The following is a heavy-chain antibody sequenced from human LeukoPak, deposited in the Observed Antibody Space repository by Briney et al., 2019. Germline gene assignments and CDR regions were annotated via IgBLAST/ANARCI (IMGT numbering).Heavy chain of an antibody. J-gene: IGHJ6*02. CDR2: INPNSGGT. CDR3: ARERFGELLPYGMDV. Sequence: ASVKVSCKASGYTFTGYYMHWVRQAPGQGLEWMGWINPNSGGTTYAQKFQGRVTMTRDTSISTAYMELSRLRSDDTAVYYCARERFGELLPYGMDVWGQGTTVTVSS. CDR1: GYTFTGYY. V-gene: IGHV1-2*02. D-gene: IGHD3-10*01.